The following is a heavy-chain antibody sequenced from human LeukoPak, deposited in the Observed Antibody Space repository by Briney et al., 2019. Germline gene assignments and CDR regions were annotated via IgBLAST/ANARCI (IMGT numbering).Heavy chain of an antibody. CDR3: VKDMNPGGADV. V-gene: IGHV3-9*02. J-gene: IGHJ6*02. D-gene: IGHD3-10*01. CDR2: IYWSSSGT. Sequence: GRSLRLSCVVSGFNSEDHAMHWVRQAPGKGLEWVSGIYWSSSGTGYADSVKGRFTVSRDSAKSSLYLQMNSLRPEDTALYYCVKDMNPGGADVWGQGTTVTVSS. CDR1: GFNSEDHA.